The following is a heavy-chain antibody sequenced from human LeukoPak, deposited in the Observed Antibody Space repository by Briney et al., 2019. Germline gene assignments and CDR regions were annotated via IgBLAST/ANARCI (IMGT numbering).Heavy chain of an antibody. J-gene: IGHJ5*02. CDR2: IYYSGST. V-gene: IGHV4-59*08. CDR1: GGSISSYY. CDR3: ASSNWFDP. Sequence: SETLSLTCTVSGGSISSYYWSWIRQPPGKGLEWIGYIYYSGSTNYNPSLKSRVTISVDTSKNQFSLKLSSVTAADTAVYYCASSNWFDPWGQGTLVTVSS.